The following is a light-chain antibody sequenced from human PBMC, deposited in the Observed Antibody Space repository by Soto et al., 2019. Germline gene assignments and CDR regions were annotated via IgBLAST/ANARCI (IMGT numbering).Light chain of an antibody. J-gene: IGLJ2*01. CDR2: DVT. CDR3: SSYSSSSTLVV. V-gene: IGLV2-14*03. CDR1: SSDVGGYDY. Sequence: QSALTQPASVSGSPGQSITISCTGTSSDVGGYDYVSWYQQSPGKAPKLMIYDVTNRPSGVSNRFSGSKSGNTASLTISGLPAEDEADYYCSSYSSSSTLVVFGGGTKLTVL.